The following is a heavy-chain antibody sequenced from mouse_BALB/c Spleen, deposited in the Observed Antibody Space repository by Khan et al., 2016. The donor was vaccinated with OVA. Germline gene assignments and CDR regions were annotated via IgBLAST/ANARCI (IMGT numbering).Heavy chain of an antibody. CDR2: IFPGSGTT. CDR1: GYTFSSYW. V-gene: IGHV1-9*01. CDR3: ARGNYYGSTAWFGY. J-gene: IGHJ3*01. D-gene: IGHD1-1*01. Sequence: QVQLKESGAELMKPGASVKISCKATGYTFSSYWIEWVKQRPGHGLEWIGEIFPGSGTTNYNEKFKGKATFTAATSSNPAYMQLSSLTSEDSAVYYCARGNYYGSTAWFGYGGQGTLVTVSA.